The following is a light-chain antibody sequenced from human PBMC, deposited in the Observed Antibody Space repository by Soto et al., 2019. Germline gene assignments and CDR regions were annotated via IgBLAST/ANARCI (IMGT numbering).Light chain of an antibody. CDR1: RSISDW. CDR2: DAS. Sequence: DIAVTYSASPLSQSVVYLVTLSCRASRSISDWLAWYQQKPGKAPELLIFDASNLKSGVSSRFSGRGSGTDFTLTISSLEPEDFAVYYCQQRSNGPTISFGQGTRLEIK. J-gene: IGKJ5*01. V-gene: IGKV1-5*01. CDR3: QQRSNGPTIS.